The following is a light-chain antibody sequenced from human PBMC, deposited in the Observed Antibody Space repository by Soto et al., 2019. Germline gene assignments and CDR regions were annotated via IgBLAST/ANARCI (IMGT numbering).Light chain of an antibody. J-gene: IGKJ2*01. CDR1: QSVRSN. CDR3: QQYNNWPSMYT. V-gene: IGKV3-15*01. Sequence: EIVMTQSPATLSVSPGERATLSCRASQSVRSNLAWYQQKPGQAPRLLIYGASTRANGIPARFSGSGSGTEFTLTISSLQSEDFAVYYCQQYNNWPSMYTFGQGTKLEIK. CDR2: GAS.